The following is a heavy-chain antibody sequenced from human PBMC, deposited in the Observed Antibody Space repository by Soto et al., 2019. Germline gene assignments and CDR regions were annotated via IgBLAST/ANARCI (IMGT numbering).Heavy chain of an antibody. D-gene: IGHD1-26*01. CDR1: GYTFTGYY. J-gene: IGHJ4*02. CDR2: INPNSGGT. V-gene: IGHV1-2*02. Sequence: ASVKVSCKASGYTFTGYYMHWVRQAPGQGLEWMGWINPNSGGTNYAQKFQGRVTMTRDTSISTAYMELSRLRSDDTAVYYCARDKEGGKWELPFDYWGQGTLVTVSS. CDR3: ARDKEGGKWELPFDY.